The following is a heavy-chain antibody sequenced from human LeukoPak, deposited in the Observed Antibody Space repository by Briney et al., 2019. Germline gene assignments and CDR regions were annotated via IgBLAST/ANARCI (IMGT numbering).Heavy chain of an antibody. CDR2: INPNSGGT. CDR3: AREASIAALVDY. J-gene: IGHJ4*02. CDR1: GYTFTGYY. V-gene: IGHV1-2*02. Sequence: GASVKVSCKASGYTFTGYYMHWVRQAPGQGLEWMGWINPNSGGTNYAQKFQGRVTMTRDTSISTVYMELSRLRSDDTAVYYCAREASIAALVDYWGQGTLVTVSS. D-gene: IGHD6-6*01.